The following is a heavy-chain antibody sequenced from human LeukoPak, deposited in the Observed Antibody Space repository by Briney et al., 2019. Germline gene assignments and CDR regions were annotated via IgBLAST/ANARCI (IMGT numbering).Heavy chain of an antibody. CDR1: GGSFSGYY. Sequence: PSEPLSLTCAVYGGSFSGYYWRWLRQPPGKGLGWIGEINHSGSTNYNPSLKSRVTISVDTSKNQFSLKLSSVTAADTAVYYCARGPAWQQLVPSNYYFDYWGQGTLVTVSS. J-gene: IGHJ4*02. D-gene: IGHD6-13*01. CDR3: ARGPAWQQLVPSNYYFDY. CDR2: INHSGST. V-gene: IGHV4-34*01.